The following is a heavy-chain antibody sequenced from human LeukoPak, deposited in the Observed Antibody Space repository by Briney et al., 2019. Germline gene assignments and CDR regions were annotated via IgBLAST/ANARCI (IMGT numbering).Heavy chain of an antibody. D-gene: IGHD2-8*01. Sequence: GGSLRLSCAASGFTFSSYAMSWVRQAPGRGLEGVSAISGSGGRRYYADSVKGRFTISRDSSKNTLYLQMNSLRAEHTAVYYCAKDRAGFYILVYAMVWGQGTLVTVSS. CDR2: ISGSGGRR. CDR1: GFTFSSYA. J-gene: IGHJ4*02. V-gene: IGHV3-23*01. CDR3: AKDRAGFYILVYAMV.